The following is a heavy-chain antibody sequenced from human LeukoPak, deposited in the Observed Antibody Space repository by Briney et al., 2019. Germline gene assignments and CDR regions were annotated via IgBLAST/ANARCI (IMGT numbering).Heavy chain of an antibody. CDR3: ARGGLARGYSYGTNWFDP. V-gene: IGHV4-39*07. J-gene: IGHJ5*02. D-gene: IGHD5-18*01. Sequence: TSETLSLTCTVSGDSISTSHYYWSWIRQPPGKGLEWIGSIYHSGSTYYNPSLKSRVTISVDTSKNQFSLKLSSVTAADTAVYYCARGGLARGYSYGTNWFDPWGQGTLVTVSS. CDR1: GDSISTSHYY. CDR2: IYHSGST.